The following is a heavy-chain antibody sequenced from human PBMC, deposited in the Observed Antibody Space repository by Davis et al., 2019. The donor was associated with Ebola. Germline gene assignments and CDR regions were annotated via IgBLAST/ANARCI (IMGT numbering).Heavy chain of an antibody. CDR2: IRSKANSYAT. CDR3: THDYYDLDV. D-gene: IGHD3-3*01. V-gene: IGHV3-73*01. Sequence: GGSLRLSCAASGFTFSGSAMHWVRQASGKGLEWVGRIRSKANSYATAYAASVKGRFTISRDDSKNTAYLQMNNLKTEDTAVYYCTHDYYDLDVWGQGTTVTVSS. J-gene: IGHJ6*02. CDR1: GFTFSGSA.